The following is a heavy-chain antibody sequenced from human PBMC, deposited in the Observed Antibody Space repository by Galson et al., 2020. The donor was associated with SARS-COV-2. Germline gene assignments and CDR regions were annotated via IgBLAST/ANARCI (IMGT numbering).Heavy chain of an antibody. Sequence: GESLKISCAASGITVSTNYMNWVRQAPGKGLEWVSAIYSGGSTYYADSVKGRFTISRDNSKNTLVLQMNSLRAEDTAVYYCARGDYYYYGLDVWGQGTTVTVS. CDR1: GITVSTNY. CDR2: IYSGGST. J-gene: IGHJ6*02. V-gene: IGHV3-53*01. CDR3: ARGDYYYYGLDV.